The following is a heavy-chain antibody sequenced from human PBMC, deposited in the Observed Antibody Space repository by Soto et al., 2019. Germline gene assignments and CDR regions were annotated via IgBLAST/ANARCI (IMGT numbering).Heavy chain of an antibody. Sequence: QVQLQESGPGRVKPSDTLSLTCAVSGYSISSSNWWGWIRQPPGKGLEWIGYIYYSGTTCYNPSLKSRVTMAVDTSTNQLSLKLTSVTAVDTAVYYCARREIQGPIDYWGQGTLVTVSS. J-gene: IGHJ4*02. CDR2: IYYSGTT. D-gene: IGHD1-26*01. V-gene: IGHV4-28*01. CDR3: ARREIQGPIDY. CDR1: GYSISSSNW.